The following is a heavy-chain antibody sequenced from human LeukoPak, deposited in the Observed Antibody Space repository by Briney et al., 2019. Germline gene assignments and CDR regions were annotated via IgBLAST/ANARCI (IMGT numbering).Heavy chain of an antibody. CDR3: ARGLEPYYGTYYFDY. D-gene: IGHD3-16*01. CDR2: INHSGST. Sequence: SETLSLTCAVYGGSFSGYYWSWIRQPPGKGLEWIGEINHSGSTNYNPSLKSRVTISVDTSKNQFSLKLSSVTAADTAVYYCARGLEPYYGTYYFDYWGQGTLVTVSS. CDR1: GGSFSGYY. V-gene: IGHV4-34*01. J-gene: IGHJ4*02.